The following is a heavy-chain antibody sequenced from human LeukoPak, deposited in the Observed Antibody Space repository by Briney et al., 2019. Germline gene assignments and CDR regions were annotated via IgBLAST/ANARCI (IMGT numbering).Heavy chain of an antibody. CDR3: ARVTGYMIEDYFDY. J-gene: IGHJ4*02. V-gene: IGHV1-18*01. CDR1: GYSFTNYG. D-gene: IGHD3-22*01. CDR2: ISAYNGYT. Sequence: GASVKVSCKASGYSFTNYGISWVRQAPGQGLEWMGWISAYNGYTHFAQKFQGRVTMTTDTSTSTAYMELRSLRSDDTAVYYCARVTGYMIEDYFDYWGQGTLVTVSS.